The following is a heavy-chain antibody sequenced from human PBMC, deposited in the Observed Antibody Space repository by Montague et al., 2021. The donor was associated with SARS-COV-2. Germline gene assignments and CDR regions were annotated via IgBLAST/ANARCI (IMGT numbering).Heavy chain of an antibody. D-gene: IGHD4-11*01. CDR2: ISYTGST. CDR1: GGSISTIVNF. J-gene: IGHJ4*02. CDR3: ARSGDPRTTVTYLY. Sequence: SETLSLTCTFSGGSISTIVNFWGWIRQPPGKGLEWIGGISYTGSTYHNPSLKSRVTMSVDTSKNQFSLKLNSVTAADTAVYYCARSGDPRTTVTYLYWGLGTLVTVSS. V-gene: IGHV4-39*07.